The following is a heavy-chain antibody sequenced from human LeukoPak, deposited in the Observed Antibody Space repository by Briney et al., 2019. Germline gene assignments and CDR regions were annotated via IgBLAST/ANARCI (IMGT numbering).Heavy chain of an antibody. CDR3: ARDGMGGYDYFDY. Sequence: PGGSLRLSCAASGFTFSDFFMTWIRQAPGKGLGVGLYISSSNIDTNYADSVKGRFTVSRDNTKNSLYLQMNSLRAEDTAVYYCARDGMGGYDYFDYWGQGTLVTVSS. J-gene: IGHJ4*02. D-gene: IGHD5-12*01. CDR2: ISSSNIDT. V-gene: IGHV3-11*05. CDR1: GFTFSDFF.